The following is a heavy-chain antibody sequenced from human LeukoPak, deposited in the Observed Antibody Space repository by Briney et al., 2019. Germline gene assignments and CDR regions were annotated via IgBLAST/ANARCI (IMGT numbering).Heavy chain of an antibody. V-gene: IGHV1-2*02. CDR2: INPNSGGT. D-gene: IGHD4-17*01. Sequence: ASVKVSCKASGYTFTGHYMHWVRQAPGQGLEWMGWINPNSGGTNYAQKFQGRVTMTRDTSISTAYMELNRLTSDDTAVYYCARVDYGDGDYWGQGTLVTVSS. CDR1: GYTFTGHY. J-gene: IGHJ4*02. CDR3: ARVDYGDGDY.